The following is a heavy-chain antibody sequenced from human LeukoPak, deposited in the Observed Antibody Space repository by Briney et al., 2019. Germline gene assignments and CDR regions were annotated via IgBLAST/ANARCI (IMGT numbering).Heavy chain of an antibody. CDR2: ISGSGGST. V-gene: IGHV3-23*01. CDR3: ARKTYYDILTGYYGYYGMDV. J-gene: IGHJ6*02. D-gene: IGHD3-9*01. CDR1: GFTFSSYA. Sequence: PGGSLRLSCAASGFTFSSYAMSWVRQAPGKGLEWVSAISGSGGSTYYADSVKGRFTISRDNAKNSLYLQMNSLRAEDTAVYYCARKTYYDILTGYYGYYGMDVWGQGTTVTVSS.